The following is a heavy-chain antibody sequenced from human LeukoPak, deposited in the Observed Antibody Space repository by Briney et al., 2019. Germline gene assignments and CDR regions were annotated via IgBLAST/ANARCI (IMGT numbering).Heavy chain of an antibody. CDR3: GKQFSSSWQFDP. Sequence: GGPLRLSCAVSGFIYNTYAMTWVRQAPGKGLEWVSSIDNSGDYTYYADSVKGRFTISRDNSRNTLYLQMSSLRVEDTALYYCGKQFSSSWQFDPRGQGTLVTVSS. CDR2: IDNSGDYT. J-gene: IGHJ5*02. CDR1: GFIYNTYA. D-gene: IGHD6-13*01. V-gene: IGHV3-23*01.